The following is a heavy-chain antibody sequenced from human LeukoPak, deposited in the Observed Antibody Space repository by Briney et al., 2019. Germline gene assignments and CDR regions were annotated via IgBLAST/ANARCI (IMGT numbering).Heavy chain of an antibody. J-gene: IGHJ5*02. Sequence: GGSLRLSCAASGFTFSDSAMTWVRQAPGRGLEWVSGISRSGDRTYTADSVKGRFTISRDNSKNTLYLQMNSLRAEDTAVYYCVKGNWNDDWGQGTPVTVSS. CDR2: ISRSGDRT. CDR3: VKGNWNDD. CDR1: GFTFSDSA. V-gene: IGHV3-23*01.